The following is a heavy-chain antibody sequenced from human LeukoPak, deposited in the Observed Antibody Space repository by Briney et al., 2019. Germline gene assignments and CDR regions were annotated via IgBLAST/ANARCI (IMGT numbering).Heavy chain of an antibody. CDR3: ARGNYMDV. J-gene: IGHJ6*03. CDR2: ISGGASYI. D-gene: IGHD1-14*01. Sequence: TGGSLRLSCAASGFTFSSYSINWVRQAPGKGLEWVSSISGGASYIYYADSVKGRLTISRDNAKNTLYLQMISLRAEDTAVYYCARGNYMDVWGKGTTVTVSS. V-gene: IGHV3-21*06. CDR1: GFTFSSYS.